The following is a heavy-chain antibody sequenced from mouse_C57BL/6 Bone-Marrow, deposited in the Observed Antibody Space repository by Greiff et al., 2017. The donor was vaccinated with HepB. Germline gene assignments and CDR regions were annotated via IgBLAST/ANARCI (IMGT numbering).Heavy chain of an antibody. CDR1: GYSITSGYY. Sequence: EVQLQQSGPGLVNPSQSLSLTCSVTGYSITSGYYWNWIRQFPGNKLEWMGYISYDGSNNYNPSLKNRISITRDTSKNQFFLKLNSVTTEDTATYYCARDPVFAYWGQGTLVTVSA. J-gene: IGHJ3*01. CDR2: ISYDGSN. V-gene: IGHV3-6*01. CDR3: ARDPVFAY.